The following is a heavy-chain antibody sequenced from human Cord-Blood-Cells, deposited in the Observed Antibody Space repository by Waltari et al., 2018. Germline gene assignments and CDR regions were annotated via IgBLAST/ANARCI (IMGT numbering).Heavy chain of an antibody. Sequence: RQAPGKGLEWVAVISYDGSNKYYADSVKGRFTISRDNSKNTLYLQMNSLRAEDTAVYYCAKDVSITIFGVVSGMDVWGQGTTVTVSS. J-gene: IGHJ6*02. V-gene: IGHV3-30*18. D-gene: IGHD3-3*01. CDR2: ISYDGSNK. CDR3: AKDVSITIFGVVSGMDV.